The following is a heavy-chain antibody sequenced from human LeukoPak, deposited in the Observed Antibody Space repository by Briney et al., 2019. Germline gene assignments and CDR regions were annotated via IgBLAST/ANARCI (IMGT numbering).Heavy chain of an antibody. CDR3: ARRVGYRYDP. V-gene: IGHV3-30*03. J-gene: IGHJ5*02. CDR2: ISYDGNNK. D-gene: IGHD5-18*01. Sequence: RTSLRLSCAASGFTFTSHGMHWVRQAPGKGLEWVALISYDGNNKYYADSVKGRFTISRDNSKNTLYLQMNSLTTEDTALYYCARRVGYRYDPWGQGTLVAVTS. CDR1: GFTFTSHG.